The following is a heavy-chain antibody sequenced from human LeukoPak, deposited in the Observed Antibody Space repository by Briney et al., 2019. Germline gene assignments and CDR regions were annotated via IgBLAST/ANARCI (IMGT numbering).Heavy chain of an antibody. CDR2: IYYSGST. Sequence: SETLSLTCTVSGGSISSYYWSWIRQPPGKGLEWIGYIYYSGSTNYNPSLRSRVTISVDTSKNQFSLKLSSVTAADTAVYYCARGGRQNYYYYYGMDVWGQGTTVTVSS. J-gene: IGHJ6*02. D-gene: IGHD2-15*01. CDR3: ARGGRQNYYYYYGMDV. CDR1: GGSISSYY. V-gene: IGHV4-59*01.